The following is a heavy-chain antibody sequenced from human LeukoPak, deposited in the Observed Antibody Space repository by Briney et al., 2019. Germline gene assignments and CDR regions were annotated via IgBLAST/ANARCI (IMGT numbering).Heavy chain of an antibody. J-gene: IGHJ4*02. V-gene: IGHV4-39*07. D-gene: IGHD4/OR15-4a*01. Sequence: SETLSLTCTVSGDSISSSFYYWGWIRQPPGKGLEWIGSIYYGGGTHYNPSLKSRATIFLDTSTNQFSLRLTSVTAADTALYFCARESFEEPGTMDHWGQGALVSVSS. CDR1: GDSISSSFYY. CDR3: ARESFEEPGTMDH. CDR2: IYYGGGT.